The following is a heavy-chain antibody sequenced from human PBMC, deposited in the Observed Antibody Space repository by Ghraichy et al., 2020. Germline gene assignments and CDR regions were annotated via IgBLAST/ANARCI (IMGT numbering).Heavy chain of an antibody. Sequence: GGSLRLSCAASGFSFNDQYMDWVRQAPGKGLEWVGRIRNKANSYTTEYAASGKGRFTVSRDESENSVYLQMNSLKTEDTAVYYCARNRYTYGSPNGMDVWXPGTXVTVS. J-gene: IGHJ6*02. D-gene: IGHD5-18*01. CDR3: ARNRYTYGSPNGMDV. CDR2: IRNKANSYTT. CDR1: GFSFNDQY. V-gene: IGHV3-72*01.